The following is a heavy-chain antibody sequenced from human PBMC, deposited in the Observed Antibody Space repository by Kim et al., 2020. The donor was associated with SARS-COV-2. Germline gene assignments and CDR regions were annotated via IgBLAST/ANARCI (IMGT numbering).Heavy chain of an antibody. CDR2: IYYSGST. Sequence: SETLSLTCTVSGGSISSSSYYWGWIRQPPGKGLEWIGSIYYSGSTYYNPSLKSRVTISVDTSKNQFSLKLSSVTAADTAVYYCARGIIIMYSSSWSGWFDPWGQGTLVTVSS. J-gene: IGHJ5*02. CDR3: ARGIIIMYSSSWSGWFDP. V-gene: IGHV4-39*01. CDR1: GGSISSSSYY. D-gene: IGHD6-13*01.